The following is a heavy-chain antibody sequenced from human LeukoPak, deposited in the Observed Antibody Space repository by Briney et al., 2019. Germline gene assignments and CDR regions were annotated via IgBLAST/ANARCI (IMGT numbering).Heavy chain of an antibody. Sequence: PGGSLRLSCAASGFTFSSYSLNWVRQAPGKGLEWVSTISSSGRYIYYADSVKGRFTISRDNAKNSLYLQMNSLRAEDTAVYYCARDKGSGWSGPLDYWGQGTLVTVSS. CDR2: ISSSGRYI. D-gene: IGHD6-13*01. J-gene: IGHJ4*02. CDR3: ARDKGSGWSGPLDY. CDR1: GFTFSSYS. V-gene: IGHV3-21*01.